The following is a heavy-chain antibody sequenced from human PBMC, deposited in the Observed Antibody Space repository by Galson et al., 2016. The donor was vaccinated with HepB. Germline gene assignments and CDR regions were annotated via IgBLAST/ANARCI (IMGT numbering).Heavy chain of an antibody. Sequence: CAISGDIVSRNNVAWYWIRQSPSRGLEWLGRTYCSSKWYNDYALSLKSRISINTDTSKNQIFLQLNSVTPDDTAVYYCARDGRLKYYGMDVWGQGTTVTVSS. CDR1: GDIVSRNNVA. CDR2: TYCSSKWYN. J-gene: IGHJ6*02. V-gene: IGHV6-1*01. CDR3: ARDGRLKYYGMDV. D-gene: IGHD5/OR15-5a*01.